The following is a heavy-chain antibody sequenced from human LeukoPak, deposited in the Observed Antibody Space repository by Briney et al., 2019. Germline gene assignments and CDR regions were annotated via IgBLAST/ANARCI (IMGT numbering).Heavy chain of an antibody. CDR2: ISSSSGTT. CDR1: GVTFNSYS. Sequence: GGSLRLSCAASGVTFNSYSMNWVRQAPGKGLEWVSYISSSSGTTYYADSVKGRFTISRDNAKNSLYLQMNRLRAEDTAVYFCAVSFDFWGQGTLVTVSS. D-gene: IGHD5/OR15-5a*01. CDR3: AVSFDF. J-gene: IGHJ4*02. V-gene: IGHV3-48*01.